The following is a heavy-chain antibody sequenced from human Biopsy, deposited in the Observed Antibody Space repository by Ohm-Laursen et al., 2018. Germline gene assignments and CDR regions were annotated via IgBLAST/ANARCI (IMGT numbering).Heavy chain of an antibody. V-gene: IGHV4-59*01. J-gene: IGHJ6*02. D-gene: IGHD2/OR15-2a*01. CDR2: IYFIGST. Sequence: GTLSLTCTVSGGSISSDYWSWIRQTQGTGLERIGYIYFIGSTNYNPSLKSRVTISVDTSKNQFSLRLNSVTVADTAVYYCARATNSTCWHYYYFYGMDVWGQGTTVTVSS. CDR3: ARATNSTCWHYYYFYGMDV. CDR1: GGSISSDY.